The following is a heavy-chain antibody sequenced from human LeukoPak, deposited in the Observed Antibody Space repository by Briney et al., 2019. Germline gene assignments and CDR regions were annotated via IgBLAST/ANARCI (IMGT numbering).Heavy chain of an antibody. CDR2: IYTSGST. Sequence: PSQTLSLTCTVSGGSISSGSYYWSWIRQPAGKGLEWIGRIYTSGSTNYNPSLKSRVTISVDTSKNQFSLKLSSVTAADTAVYYCAREIWGYSYGYYYYMDVWGKGTTVTVSS. D-gene: IGHD5-18*01. CDR1: GGSISSGSYY. J-gene: IGHJ6*03. V-gene: IGHV4-61*02. CDR3: AREIWGYSYGYYYYMDV.